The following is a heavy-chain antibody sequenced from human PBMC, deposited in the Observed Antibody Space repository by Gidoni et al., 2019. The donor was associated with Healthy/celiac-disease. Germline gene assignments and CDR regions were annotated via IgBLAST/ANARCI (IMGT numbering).Heavy chain of an antibody. CDR2: ISSSSSYI. V-gene: IGHV3-21*01. D-gene: IGHD2-21*02. J-gene: IGHJ1*01. CDR1: GFTFSSYS. Sequence: EVQLVESGGGLVKPGGSLRLSCAASGFTFSSYSMNWVRQAPGKGLEWVSSISSSSSYIYYADSVKGRFTISRDNAKNSLYLQMNSLRAEDTAVYYCASPPVGGDSAEYFQHWGQGTLVTVSS. CDR3: ASPPVGGDSAEYFQH.